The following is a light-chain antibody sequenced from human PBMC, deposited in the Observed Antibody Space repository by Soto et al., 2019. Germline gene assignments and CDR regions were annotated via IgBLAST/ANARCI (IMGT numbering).Light chain of an antibody. CDR1: QSVSST. CDR3: QESYTTYAVT. V-gene: IGKV3-15*01. CDR2: GAS. Sequence: EIVMTQSPATLSVSPGGRATLSCRASQSVSSTLAWYQQKPGQAPRLLIYGASTRATGFPARFSGSGSGTEFTLTISSLQSEDFATYFCQESYTTYAVTFGGGTKVEIK. J-gene: IGKJ4*01.